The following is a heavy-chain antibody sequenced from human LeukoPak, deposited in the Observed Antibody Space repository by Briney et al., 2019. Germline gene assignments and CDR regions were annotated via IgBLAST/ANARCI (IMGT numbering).Heavy chain of an antibody. D-gene: IGHD3-10*01. Sequence: ASVKVSCKASGYTFTSYDINWVRQATGQGLEWLGWMNPNSGNTGYAQKFQGRVTITRNTSISTAYMELSSLRSEDTAVYYCARGPRGVISWFDPWGQGTLVTVSS. CDR1: GYTFTSYD. CDR2: MNPNSGNT. J-gene: IGHJ5*02. CDR3: ARGPRGVISWFDP. V-gene: IGHV1-8*03.